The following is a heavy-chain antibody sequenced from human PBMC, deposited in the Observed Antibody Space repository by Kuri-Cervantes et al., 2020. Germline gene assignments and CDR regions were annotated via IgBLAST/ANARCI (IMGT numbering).Heavy chain of an antibody. Sequence: SETLSLTCAVSGGSISAHYWSWIRQPPGKGLEWIGEINHSGSANYNLSLKSRVTISIDTSKNQFSLKLSSVTAADTAVYYCASHGLGYYDSSGYPNWGQGTPVTVSS. CDR2: INHSGSA. D-gene: IGHD3-22*01. CDR1: GGSISAHY. V-gene: IGHV4-34*01. CDR3: ASHGLGYYDSSGYPN. J-gene: IGHJ4*02.